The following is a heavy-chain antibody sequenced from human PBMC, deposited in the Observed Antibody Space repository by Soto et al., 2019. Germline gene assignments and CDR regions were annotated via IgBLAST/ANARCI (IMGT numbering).Heavy chain of an antibody. Sequence: GGSLRLSCAASGFTFSTYSMHWVRQAPGKGLVWVSRINTDGGKTTYAGSVKGRFTISRDNAKNTLYLQMNSLSAEDTAVYYCTIIYCSSTTCSNFDYWGRGTLVTVSS. J-gene: IGHJ4*02. D-gene: IGHD2-2*01. CDR1: GFTFSTYS. CDR2: INTDGGKT. V-gene: IGHV3-74*01. CDR3: TIIYCSSTTCSNFDY.